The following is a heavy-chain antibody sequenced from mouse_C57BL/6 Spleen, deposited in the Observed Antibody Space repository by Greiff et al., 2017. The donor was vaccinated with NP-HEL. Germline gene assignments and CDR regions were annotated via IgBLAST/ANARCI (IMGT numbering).Heavy chain of an antibody. CDR3: ARELGRYYDV. J-gene: IGHJ1*03. CDR1: GYSITSGYY. CDR2: ISYDDSN. D-gene: IGHD4-1*01. Sequence: EVKLMESGPGLVKPSQSLSLTCSVTGYSITSGYYRNGIRQFPGNKLEWMGYISYDDSNNYNQSLKNRISITCDIFKHQLFLKLNSVTTEDTATYYCARELGRYYDVWGTGATVTVAS. V-gene: IGHV3-6*01.